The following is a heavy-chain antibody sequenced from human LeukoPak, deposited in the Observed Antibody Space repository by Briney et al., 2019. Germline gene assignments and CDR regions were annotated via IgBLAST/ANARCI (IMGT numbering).Heavy chain of an antibody. V-gene: IGHV1-2*02. J-gene: IGHJ4*02. CDR3: ARRPIVGVPAPIDY. D-gene: IGHD2-2*01. Sequence: GASVKVSCKASGYIFTGYYMHWVRQAPGQGLEWMGLINPNTGGTNYAQKFQGRVTMTRDTSITTAYMELSRLRSDDTAVYYCARRPIVGVPAPIDYWGQGNLVTVSS. CDR2: INPNTGGT. CDR1: GYIFTGYY.